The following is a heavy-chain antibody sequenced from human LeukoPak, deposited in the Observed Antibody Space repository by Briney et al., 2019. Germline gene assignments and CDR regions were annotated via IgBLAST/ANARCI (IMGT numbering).Heavy chain of an antibody. V-gene: IGHV5-51*01. D-gene: IGHD3-10*01. CDR3: ARRSTYGSGTNYLFDY. Sequence: GESLKISCKGSGYSFPIYWIAWVRQMPGKGLEWMGIIYPGDSDTRYSPSFQGQITISADKSVSTAYLQWSSLKASDTAMYYCARRSTYGSGTNYLFDYWGQGTLVTVSS. J-gene: IGHJ4*02. CDR2: IYPGDSDT. CDR1: GYSFPIYW.